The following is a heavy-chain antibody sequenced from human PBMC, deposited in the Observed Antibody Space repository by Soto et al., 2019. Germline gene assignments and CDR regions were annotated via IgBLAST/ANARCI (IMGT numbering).Heavy chain of an antibody. V-gene: IGHV3-30-3*01. Sequence: QVQLVESGGGVVQPGRSLRLSCAASGFIFSRYAMHWVRQAPGKGLEWVAVIPYDGSNKYYVDSVKGRFTISRDNSKNTLYLQMNSLRAEDTAVYYCAREGMKNDAFEIWGQGTMVTVSS. CDR1: GFIFSRYA. CDR3: AREGMKNDAFEI. CDR2: IPYDGSNK. D-gene: IGHD1-20*01. J-gene: IGHJ3*02.